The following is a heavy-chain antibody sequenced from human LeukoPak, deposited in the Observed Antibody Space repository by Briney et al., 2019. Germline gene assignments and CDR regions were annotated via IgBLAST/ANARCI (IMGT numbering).Heavy chain of an antibody. V-gene: IGHV1-2*02. Sequence: ASVKVSCKASGYSITGYYIHWVRQAPGQGLEWMGWINPNSGGANYAQKFQDRVTMTGDTSISTAYMELRSLRSDDTAMYYCARDRSTIFGVVIISHDAFDIWGQGTMVTVSS. D-gene: IGHD3-3*01. CDR3: ARDRSTIFGVVIISHDAFDI. CDR1: GYSITGYY. J-gene: IGHJ3*02. CDR2: INPNSGGA.